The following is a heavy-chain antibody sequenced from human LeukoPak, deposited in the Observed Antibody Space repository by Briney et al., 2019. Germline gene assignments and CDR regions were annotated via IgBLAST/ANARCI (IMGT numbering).Heavy chain of an antibody. V-gene: IGHV4-4*02. Sequence: SGTLSLTCAVSGGSISSNNWWSWIRQPPGKGLEWIGDVGHSGSADYNPSLKSRVTVSADPSKTQFSLKLTSVTAADTAVYYCATRGDYSDTSGNSYDALDIWGQGTMVTVSS. D-gene: IGHD3-22*01. CDR2: VGHSGSA. CDR1: GGSISSNNW. J-gene: IGHJ3*02. CDR3: ATRGDYSDTSGNSYDALDI.